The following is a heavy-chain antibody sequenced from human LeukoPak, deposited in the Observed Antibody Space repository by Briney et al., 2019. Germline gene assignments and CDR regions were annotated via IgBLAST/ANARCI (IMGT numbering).Heavy chain of an antibody. CDR3: ARGNVVVIQPSIVHWFDP. CDR1: GGSISSYY. CDR2: IYYSGST. Sequence: SETVSLTCTVSGGSISSYYWSWIRQPPGKGPEWIGYIYYSGSTNYNPSLKSRVTISVDTSKNQFSLKLSSVTAADTAVYYCARGNVVVIQPSIVHWFDPWGQGTLVTVSS. J-gene: IGHJ5*02. V-gene: IGHV4-59*01. D-gene: IGHD3-22*01.